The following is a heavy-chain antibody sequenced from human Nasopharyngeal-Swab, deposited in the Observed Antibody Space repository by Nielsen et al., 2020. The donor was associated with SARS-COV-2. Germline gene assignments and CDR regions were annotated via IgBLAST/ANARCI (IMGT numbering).Heavy chain of an antibody. CDR3: ARARYSSGWYGVYFDY. J-gene: IGHJ4*02. V-gene: IGHV1-24*01. Sequence: ASVKVSCKVSGYTLTELSMHWVRQAPGKGLEWMGGFDPEDGETIYAQKLQGRVTMTTGTSTSTAYMELRSLRSDDTAVYYCARARYSSGWYGVYFDYWGQGTLVTVSS. CDR2: FDPEDGET. D-gene: IGHD6-19*01. CDR1: GYTLTELS.